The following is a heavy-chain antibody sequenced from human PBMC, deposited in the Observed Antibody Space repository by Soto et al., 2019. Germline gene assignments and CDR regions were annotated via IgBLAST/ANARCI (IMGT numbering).Heavy chain of an antibody. D-gene: IGHD1-26*01. Sequence: PGGSLRLSCAASGFTFSNYWIHWVRQAPGKGLVWVSRIDGDGSATNYADSVKGRFTISRDNGKNTVYLQMNSLRAEDTAVYYCVRDRSGSDPWDWWGQGTLVTVSS. J-gene: IGHJ4*02. V-gene: IGHV3-74*01. CDR1: GFTFSNYW. CDR3: VRDRSGSDPWDW. CDR2: IDGDGSAT.